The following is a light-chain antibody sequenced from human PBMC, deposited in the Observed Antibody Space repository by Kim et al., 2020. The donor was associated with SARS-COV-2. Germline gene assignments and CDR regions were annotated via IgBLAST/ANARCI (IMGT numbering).Light chain of an antibody. CDR3: NSRDSSGNHPVV. CDR2: GKN. V-gene: IGLV3-19*01. Sequence: SSELTQDPAVSVALGQTVRITCQGDSLRSYYASWYQQKPGQAPVLVIHGKNNRPSGIPDRFSGSSSGNTASLTITGAQAEDEADYYCNSRDSSGNHPVVF. CDR1: SLRSYY. J-gene: IGLJ2*01.